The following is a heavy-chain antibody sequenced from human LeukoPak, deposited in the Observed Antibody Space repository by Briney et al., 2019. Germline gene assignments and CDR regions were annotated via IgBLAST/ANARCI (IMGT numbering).Heavy chain of an antibody. J-gene: IGHJ4*02. CDR2: IWYDGSNK. Sequence: RSLRLSCAASGFTFSSYGMHWVRQAPGKGLEWVAVIWYDGSNKYYADSVKGRFTISRDNSKNTLYLQMNSLRAEDTAVYYCARGYIAAAGYFDYWGQGTLVTVSS. D-gene: IGHD6-13*01. V-gene: IGHV3-33*01. CDR1: GFTFSSYG. CDR3: ARGYIAAAGYFDY.